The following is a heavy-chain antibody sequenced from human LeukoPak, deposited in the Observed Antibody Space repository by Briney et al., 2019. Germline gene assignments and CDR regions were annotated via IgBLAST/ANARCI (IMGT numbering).Heavy chain of an antibody. Sequence: GASVKVSCKASGYTFTGYYMHWVRQAPGQGLEWMGWINPNSGGTNYAQKFQGRVTMTRDTSISTAYMELSRLRSDDTAVYYCARVAPYSSSKVTGFDYWGQGTLVTVSS. D-gene: IGHD6-6*01. CDR1: GYTFTGYY. V-gene: IGHV1-2*02. J-gene: IGHJ4*02. CDR3: ARVAPYSSSKVTGFDY. CDR2: INPNSGGT.